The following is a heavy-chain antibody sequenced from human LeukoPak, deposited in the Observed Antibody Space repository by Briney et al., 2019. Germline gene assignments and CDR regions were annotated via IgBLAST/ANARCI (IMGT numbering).Heavy chain of an antibody. D-gene: IGHD3/OR15-3a*01. CDR2: ISGSGGKT. CDR3: AKDWTGTKPFDL. V-gene: IGHV3-23*01. J-gene: IGHJ2*01. CDR1: GFTFSSYG. Sequence: GGSLRLSCAASGFTFSSYGMHWVRQAPGKGLEWGSGISGSGGKTYYADSVKGRFTISRDNFKNTLYLQMNSLRAEDTAVYYCAKDWTGTKPFDLWGRGTLVTVSS.